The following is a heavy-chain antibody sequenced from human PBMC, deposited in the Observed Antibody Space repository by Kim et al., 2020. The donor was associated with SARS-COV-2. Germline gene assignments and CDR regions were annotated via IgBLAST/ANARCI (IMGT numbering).Heavy chain of an antibody. Sequence: GGSLRLSCAASGFTFGSYEMNWVRQAPGKGLEWVSYISGSGGRIYYADSLKGRFIISRDSAKNSLYLQMNSLRAEDTAVYYCARGERSSSWYTYGMDVWGQGTTVTVSS. CDR3: ARGERSSSWYTYGMDV. D-gene: IGHD6-13*01. CDR2: ISGSGGRI. V-gene: IGHV3-48*03. CDR1: GFTFGSYE. J-gene: IGHJ6*02.